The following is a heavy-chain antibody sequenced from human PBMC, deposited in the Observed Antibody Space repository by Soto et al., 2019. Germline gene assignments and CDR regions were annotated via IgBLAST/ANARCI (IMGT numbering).Heavy chain of an antibody. Sequence: ASVKVSCKASGYTFTSYYMHWVRQAPGQGLEWMGIINPSGGSTSYAQKFQGRVTMTRDTSTSTVYMELSSLRSEDTAVYYCARGAGQLLSDYGMDVWGQGTTVTISS. CDR2: INPSGGST. CDR1: GYTFTSYY. V-gene: IGHV1-46*01. CDR3: ARGAGQLLSDYGMDV. J-gene: IGHJ6*02. D-gene: IGHD2-2*01.